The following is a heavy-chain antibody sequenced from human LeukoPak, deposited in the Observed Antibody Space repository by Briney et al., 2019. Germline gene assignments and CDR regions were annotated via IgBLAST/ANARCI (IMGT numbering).Heavy chain of an antibody. CDR2: IYHSGST. CDR1: GVSISSNNW. J-gene: IGHJ4*02. V-gene: IGHV4-4*02. D-gene: IGHD6-13*01. CDR3: ARGLTYSTQSAPE. Sequence: SGTLSLTCAVSGVSISSNNWWSWVRQPPGKGLEWIGEIYHSGSTRYNPSLTSRVTISVDKSKNQLSLKVNSLTAADTAVYYCARGLTYSTQSAPEWGQGTLVTVSS.